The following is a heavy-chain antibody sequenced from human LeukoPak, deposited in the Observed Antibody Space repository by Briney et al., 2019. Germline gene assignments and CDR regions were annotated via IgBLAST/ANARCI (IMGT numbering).Heavy chain of an antibody. V-gene: IGHV3-33*06. CDR2: IWYDGSNE. D-gene: IGHD1-26*01. J-gene: IGHJ4*02. CDR3: AKPASGTYYMFDY. Sequence: GRSLRLSCAASGITLSSYGMHWVRQAPGKGLEWVAVIWYDGSNEYYADSVKGRLTISRDNSKNTLYLQMNSLRAEDTAVYYCAKPASGTYYMFDYWGRGTLVTVSS. CDR1: GITLSSYG.